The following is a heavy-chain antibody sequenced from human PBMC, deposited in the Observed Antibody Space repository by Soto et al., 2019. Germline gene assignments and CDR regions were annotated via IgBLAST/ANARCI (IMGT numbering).Heavy chain of an antibody. D-gene: IGHD3-16*02. CDR3: ARMRDDYIWGSYRPNPHYYCMDV. CDR1: GGSFSGYY. J-gene: IGHJ6*03. Sequence: QVQLQQWGAGLLKPSETLSLTCAVYGGSFSGYYWSWIRQPPGKGLEWIGEINHSRSTNYNPSLKSRVTKPVDTSKNQFSLKLSSVTAADTAVYYCARMRDDYIWGSYRPNPHYYCMDVWGKGTTVTVSS. V-gene: IGHV4-34*01. CDR2: INHSRST.